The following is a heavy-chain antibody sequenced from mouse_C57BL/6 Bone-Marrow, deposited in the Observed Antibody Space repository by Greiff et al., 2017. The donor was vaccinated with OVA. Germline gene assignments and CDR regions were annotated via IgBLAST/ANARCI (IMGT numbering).Heavy chain of an antibody. J-gene: IGHJ3*01. CDR2: INPYNGGT. CDR1: GYTFTDYY. Sequence: VQLQQSGPVLVKPGASVKMSCKASGYTFTDYYMNWVKQSHGKSLEWIGVINPYNGGTSYNQKFKGKATLTVDKSSSTAYMELNSLTSEDSAVYYCARSRTAGRRFAYWGQGTLVTVSA. CDR3: ARSRTAGRRFAY. V-gene: IGHV1-19*01. D-gene: IGHD3-1*01.